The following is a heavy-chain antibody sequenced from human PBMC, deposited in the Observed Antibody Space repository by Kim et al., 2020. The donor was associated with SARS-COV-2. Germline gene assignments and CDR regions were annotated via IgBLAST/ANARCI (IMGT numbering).Heavy chain of an antibody. CDR1: GYTFTGYY. CDR2: TNPNSGAT. J-gene: IGHJ4*02. V-gene: IGHV1-2*02. Sequence: ASVKVSCKTSGYTFTGYYMHWVRQAPGQGLEWMGWTNPNSGATKYAQKFQGRVTMTRDTSITTVYMEVSSLRSDDTAVYYCARRRGGVTGSAGFDYCGQG. CDR3: ARRRGGVTGSAGFDY. D-gene: IGHD3-16*01.